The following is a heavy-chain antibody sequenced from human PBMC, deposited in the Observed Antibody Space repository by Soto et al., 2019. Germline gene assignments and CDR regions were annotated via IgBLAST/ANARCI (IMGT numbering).Heavy chain of an antibody. Sequence: EVQVVESGGGLVQPGGSPRLSCAGSGFTFSDYWMSWARQAPGKGLEWVANIKYDGSEEYYVDSVRGRFTISSDNAMNSLHLQMNSLRADDPAVYYCARFARGKSASTWGQGTLVTVSS. CDR1: GFTFSDYW. D-gene: IGHD5-12*01. J-gene: IGHJ5*02. CDR3: ARFARGKSAST. CDR2: IKYDGSEE. V-gene: IGHV3-7*05.